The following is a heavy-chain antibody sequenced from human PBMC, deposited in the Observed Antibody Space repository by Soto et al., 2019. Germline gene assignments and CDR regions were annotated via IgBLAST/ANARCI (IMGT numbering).Heavy chain of an antibody. CDR1: GYTFTGYY. D-gene: IGHD2-2*02. CDR2: INPNSGGT. V-gene: IGHV1-2*02. CDR3: ARHRSYCSSTSCYIFYY. J-gene: IGHJ4*01. Sequence: ASVKVSCKASGYTFTGYYMHWVRQAPGQGLEWMGWINPNSGGTNYAQKFQGRVTMTRDTSISTAYMELSRLRSDDTAVYYCARHRSYCSSTSCYIFYYWGHGTLVTVSS.